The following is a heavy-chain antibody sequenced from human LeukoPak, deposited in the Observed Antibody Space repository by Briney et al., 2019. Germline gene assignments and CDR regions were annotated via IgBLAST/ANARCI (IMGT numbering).Heavy chain of an antibody. CDR3: AKDGRWAGGIAVAGPDY. D-gene: IGHD6-19*01. Sequence: GASVKVSCKASGYTFTSYYMHWVRQAPGQGLEWMGIINPSGGSTSYAQKFQGRVTMTRDTSTSTVYMELSSLRAEDTAVYYCAKDGRWAGGIAVAGPDYWGQGTLVTVSS. V-gene: IGHV1-46*01. CDR1: GYTFTSYY. CDR2: INPSGGST. J-gene: IGHJ4*02.